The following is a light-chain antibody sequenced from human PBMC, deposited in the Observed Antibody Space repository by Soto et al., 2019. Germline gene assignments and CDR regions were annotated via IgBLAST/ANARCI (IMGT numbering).Light chain of an antibody. J-gene: IGKJ2*03. CDR3: QYYNSDSFYS. V-gene: IGKV1-5*03. Sequence: DIQMTQSPSTLSASVGDRVTITCRASQSFSSWLAWYQQKPGKAPNLLIYRTSTLGRGVPSRFSASGSGTEFTLIISNLQPDDFATYYCQYYNSDSFYSFGQGTKLEIK. CDR1: QSFSSW. CDR2: RTS.